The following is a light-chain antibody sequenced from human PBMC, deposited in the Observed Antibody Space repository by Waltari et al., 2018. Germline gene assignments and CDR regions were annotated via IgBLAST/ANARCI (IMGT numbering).Light chain of an antibody. CDR1: QSVLYSSNNKNY. V-gene: IGKV4-1*01. CDR3: QQYYSTPWT. J-gene: IGKJ1*01. CDR2: WAS. Sequence: DIVMTQSPDSLAVSLGERATINCKSSQSVLYSSNNKNYLAWYQQKPGQPPKLLIYWASNRESGVPDRISGSGSGTDFTLTISSLQAEDVAVYYCQQYYSTPWTFGQETKVEIK.